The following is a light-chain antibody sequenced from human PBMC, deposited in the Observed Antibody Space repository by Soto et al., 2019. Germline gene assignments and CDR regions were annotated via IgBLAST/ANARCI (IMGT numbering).Light chain of an antibody. V-gene: IGKV3-15*01. J-gene: IGKJ4*01. CDR2: GAS. CDR3: QQYNNWPFT. Sequence: EIVMTQSPATLSVSPGERATLSCRASQSVSSNLAWYQQKPGQAPRLPIYGASTRATGIPAGFSGSGSGTEFTLTISSLQSEDFAVYYCQQYNNWPFTFGGGTKVEIK. CDR1: QSVSSN.